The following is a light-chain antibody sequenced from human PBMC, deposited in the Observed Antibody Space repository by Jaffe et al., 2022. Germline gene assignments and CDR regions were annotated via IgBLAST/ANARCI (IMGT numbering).Light chain of an antibody. CDR3: QQSIGFPYT. Sequence: DIQMTQSPSSLSASVGDRVTITCRASHNIKTYIDWYQQRPGKAPKPLIYAASSLQSGVPSRFSGNGSGTDFTLTISSLQPEDFATYYCQQSIGFPYTFGQGTKLEIK. CDR2: AAS. V-gene: IGKV1-39*01. J-gene: IGKJ2*01. CDR1: HNIKTY.